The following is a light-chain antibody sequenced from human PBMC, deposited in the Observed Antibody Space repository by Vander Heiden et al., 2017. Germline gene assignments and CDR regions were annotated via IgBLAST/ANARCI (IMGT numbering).Light chain of an antibody. Sequence: EIALTQSPATLSLSPGERATLACRASQSVSSSLSWCHQKPRRPPSLLINDASNRATGSPARISGSGSGTDFTLTTSSLEPEDFSVYYCQQRSNWPQWTFGQGTKVEIK. V-gene: IGKV3-11*01. J-gene: IGKJ1*01. CDR3: QQRSNWPQWT. CDR1: QSVSSS. CDR2: DAS.